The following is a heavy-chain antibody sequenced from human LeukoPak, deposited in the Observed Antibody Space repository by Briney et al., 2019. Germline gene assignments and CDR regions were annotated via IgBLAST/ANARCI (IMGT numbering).Heavy chain of an antibody. CDR2: IYYSGST. Sequence: SETLSLTCTVSGGSISSSSYYWGWIRQPPGKGLEWIGSIYYSGSTYYNPSLKSRVTISVATSKNQFSLKLSSVTAADTAVYYCVQGPSIAAAGTTWFDYWGQGTLVTVSS. V-gene: IGHV4-39*01. CDR3: VQGPSIAAAGTTWFDY. D-gene: IGHD6-13*01. CDR1: GGSISSSSYY. J-gene: IGHJ4*02.